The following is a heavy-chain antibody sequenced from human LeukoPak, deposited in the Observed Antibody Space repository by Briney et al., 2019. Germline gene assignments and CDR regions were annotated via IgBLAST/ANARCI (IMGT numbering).Heavy chain of an antibody. J-gene: IGHJ1*01. Sequence: SVKVSCKASGGTFSSYAISWVRQAPGQGLEWMGRIIPILGIANYAQKFQGRVTITADKSTSTAYMELSSLRSEDTAVYYCARPRYCSGGSCYEDFQHWGQGTLVTVSS. V-gene: IGHV1-69*04. D-gene: IGHD2-15*01. CDR1: GGTFSSYA. CDR3: ARPRYCSGGSCYEDFQH. CDR2: IIPILGIA.